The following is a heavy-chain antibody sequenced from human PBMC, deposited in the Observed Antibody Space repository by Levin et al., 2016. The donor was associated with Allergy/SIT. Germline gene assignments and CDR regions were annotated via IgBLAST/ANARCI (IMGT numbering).Heavy chain of an antibody. Sequence: SETLSLTCAVYGGSFSGYYWSWIRQPPGKGLEWIGEINHSGSTNYNPSLKSRVTISVDTSKNQFSLKLSSVTAADTAVYYCARGPWSSCPQDVAGRQFLPGVLALLSQCDNWFDPWGQGTLVTVSS. V-gene: IGHV4-34*01. CDR3: ARGPWSSCPQDVAGRQFLPGVLALLSQCDNWFDP. CDR2: INHSGST. J-gene: IGHJ5*02. D-gene: IGHD3-3*02. CDR1: GGSFSGYY.